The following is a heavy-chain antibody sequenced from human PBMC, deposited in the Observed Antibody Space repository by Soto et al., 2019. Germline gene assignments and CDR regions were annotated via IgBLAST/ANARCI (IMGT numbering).Heavy chain of an antibody. CDR2: IIPIFGTA. Sequence: QVPLVQSGAEVKKPGSSVKVSCKASGGTFSSYAISWVRQAPGQGLEWVVGIIPIFGTANYAQKFQVRVTITADESTSTAYMELSSVRSEDTAVYYCASTRDPYRSGWSPPAPFAYWGQGTLVTVSS. CDR3: ASTRDPYRSGWSPPAPFAY. V-gene: IGHV1-69*01. D-gene: IGHD6-19*01. CDR1: GGTFSSYA. J-gene: IGHJ4*02.